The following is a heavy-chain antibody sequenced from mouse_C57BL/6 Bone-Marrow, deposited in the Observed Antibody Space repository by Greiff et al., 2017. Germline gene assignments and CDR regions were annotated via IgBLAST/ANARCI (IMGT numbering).Heavy chain of an antibody. D-gene: IGHD1-1*01. CDR1: GYTFTSYW. J-gene: IGHJ1*03. CDR2: IDPSDSET. V-gene: IGHV1-52*01. Sequence: QVHVKQPGAELVRPGSSVKLSCKASGYTFTSYWMHWVKQRPIQGLEWIGNIDPSDSETHYNQKFKDKATLTVDKSSSTAYMQLSSLTSEDSAVYYCARRGAVVAHFDVWGTGTTVTVSS. CDR3: ARRGAVVAHFDV.